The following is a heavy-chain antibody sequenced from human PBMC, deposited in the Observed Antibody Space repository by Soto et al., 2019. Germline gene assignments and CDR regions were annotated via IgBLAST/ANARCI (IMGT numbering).Heavy chain of an antibody. D-gene: IGHD3-10*01. CDR1: GFTFSSYG. CDR3: ARVGYYGSGADAFDI. Sequence: QVQLVESGGGVVQPGRSLRLSCAASGFTFSSYGMHWVRQAPGKGLEWVAVIWYDGSNKYYADSVKGRFTISRDNSKNTLYLQMNSLRAEDTAVYYCARVGYYGSGADAFDIWGQGTMVTVSS. J-gene: IGHJ3*02. V-gene: IGHV3-33*01. CDR2: IWYDGSNK.